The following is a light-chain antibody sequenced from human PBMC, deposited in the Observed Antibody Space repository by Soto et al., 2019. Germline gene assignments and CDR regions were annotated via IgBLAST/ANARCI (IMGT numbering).Light chain of an antibody. V-gene: IGLV1-44*01. J-gene: IGLJ1*01. CDR3: AAWDDSLNGRV. CDR2: SNN. Sequence: QSVLTQPPSASRTPGQRVTISCSGSSSNIGSNTVNWYQQLPGTAPKLLIYSNNQRPSGVPDRFSGSKSGTSASLAISGLQSEDEADYYCAAWDDSLNGRVFGTGTKVTFL. CDR1: SSNIGSNT.